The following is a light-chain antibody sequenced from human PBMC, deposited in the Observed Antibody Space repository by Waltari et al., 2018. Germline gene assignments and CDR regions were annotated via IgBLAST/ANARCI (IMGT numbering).Light chain of an antibody. V-gene: IGLV2-14*03. CDR3: SSYTSNATWV. Sequence: QSALPQPASVSGSLGQSITISCTGTHSDIGDYDYVSWYQQHPGKAPKLMICDVTERPSGVSNRFSGSKSGNTASLTISGLQAEDEADYYCSSYTSNATWVFGGGTELTVL. CDR2: DVT. CDR1: HSDIGDYDY. J-gene: IGLJ3*02.